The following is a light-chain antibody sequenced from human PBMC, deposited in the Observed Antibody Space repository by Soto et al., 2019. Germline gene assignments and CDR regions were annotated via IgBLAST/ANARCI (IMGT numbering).Light chain of an antibody. Sequence: EIVMTQSPASLSVSPGDGATLSCRASQSVASNVAWYQQKPGQGPRLLIHGASTRAVGVPARFSGSGSGTDFTVTISSLQSEDFAAYHCQQYHNWPPQYTFGQGTKLQIK. CDR3: QQYHNWPPQYT. CDR2: GAS. J-gene: IGKJ2*01. V-gene: IGKV3-15*01. CDR1: QSVASN.